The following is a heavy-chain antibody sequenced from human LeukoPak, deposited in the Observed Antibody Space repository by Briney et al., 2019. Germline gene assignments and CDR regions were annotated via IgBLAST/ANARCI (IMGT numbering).Heavy chain of an antibody. D-gene: IGHD3-10*01. J-gene: IGHJ4*02. CDR1: GGSISSSSFY. CDR3: ARQSFGELFPNAPFEY. Sequence: PSETLSLTCTVSGGSISSSSFYWGWIRQPPGKGLDWIGTIYYRGSAYYNPSLKSRVTISVDTSKNQFSLKLSSVTAADTAVYYCARQSFGELFPNAPFEYWGQGTLVIVSS. CDR2: IYYRGSA. V-gene: IGHV4-39*01.